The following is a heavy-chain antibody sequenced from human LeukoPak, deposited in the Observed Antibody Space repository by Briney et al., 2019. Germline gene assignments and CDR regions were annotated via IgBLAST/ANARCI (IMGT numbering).Heavy chain of an antibody. J-gene: IGHJ4*02. CDR2: IDWDDDK. D-gene: IGHD6-13*01. V-gene: IGHV2-70*11. CDR1: GLSLNNSGVG. CDR3: ARSIAAAGPAFFDY. Sequence: SGPTLVNPTQTLTLTCTFSGLSLNNSGVGLAWIRQPPGKALEWLARIDWDDDKYYSTSLKTRLTISKDTSKNQVVLTMTNMDPVDTATYYCARSIAAAGPAFFDYWGQGTLVTVSS.